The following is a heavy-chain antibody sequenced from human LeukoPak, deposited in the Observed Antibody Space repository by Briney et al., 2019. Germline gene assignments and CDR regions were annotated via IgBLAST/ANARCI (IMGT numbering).Heavy chain of an antibody. CDR1: GVTLSNYA. D-gene: IGHD3-3*01. Sequence: PGGSLRLSCVASGVTLSNYAMSWARQAPGKGLEWVSAISGSGGSTYCADSVKGRFTISRDNSKNPLYLQMNSLRAEDTAVYYCARRVVIATKYNWFDPWGQGTLVTVSS. J-gene: IGHJ5*02. V-gene: IGHV3-23*01. CDR2: ISGSGGST. CDR3: ARRVVIATKYNWFDP.